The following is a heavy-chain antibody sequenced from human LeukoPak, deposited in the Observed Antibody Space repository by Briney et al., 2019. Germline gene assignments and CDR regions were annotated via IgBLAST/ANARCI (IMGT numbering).Heavy chain of an antibody. CDR3: ARGTYDYGSGSLDY. V-gene: IGHV4-61*02. CDR2: IYTSGST. CDR1: GGSISSGSYY. D-gene: IGHD3-10*01. J-gene: IGHJ4*02. Sequence: KPSQTLSLTCTVSGGSISSGSYYWSWIRQPAGKGLEWIGRIYTSGSTNYNPSLKSRVTISVDTSKNQFSLKLSSVTAADTAVYYCARGTYDYGSGSLDYWGQGTLVTVSS.